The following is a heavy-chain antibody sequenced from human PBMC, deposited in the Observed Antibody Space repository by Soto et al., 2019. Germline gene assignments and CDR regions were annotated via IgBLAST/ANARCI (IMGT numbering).Heavy chain of an antibody. Sequence: KLEWMGWINAGNGNTKYSQKFQGRVTITRDTSASTAYMELSSLRSEDTAVYYCARAGSDSSYDPTPRRDFQHSGQGTLVTVSS. D-gene: IGHD5-12*01. J-gene: IGHJ1*01. CDR2: INAGNGNT. V-gene: IGHV1-3*01. CDR3: ARAGSDSSYDPTPRRDFQH.